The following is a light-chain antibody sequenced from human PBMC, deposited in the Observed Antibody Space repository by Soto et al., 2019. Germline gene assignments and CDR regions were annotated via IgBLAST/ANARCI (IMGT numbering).Light chain of an antibody. CDR1: QDIRAD. J-gene: IGKJ4*01. Sequence: AIQLTPSPSSLSASVGDRVTLTCRATQDIRADLGWYPQKPGTAPKLLIYAASSLQRAFPSRFSGRGSGTDFTLTISSLQPEDFATYFCLQYHGFPLTFGGGTKVQIK. CDR3: LQYHGFPLT. V-gene: IGKV1-6*01. CDR2: AAS.